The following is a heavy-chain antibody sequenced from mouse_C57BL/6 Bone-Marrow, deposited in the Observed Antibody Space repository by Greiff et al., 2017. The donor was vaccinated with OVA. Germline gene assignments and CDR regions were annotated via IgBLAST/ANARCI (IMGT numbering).Heavy chain of an antibody. V-gene: IGHV14-2*01. CDR1: GFTIKDYY. J-gene: IGHJ2*01. CDR2: IDPEDGET. Sequence: EVKLVESGAELVKPGASVKLSCTASGFTIKDYYMHWVKQRTEQGLEWIGRIDPEDGETNYAPNFQGKATITADTSSNTAYMQLSSLTSEDTAVYYCSSYYFDYWGQGTTPTVTA. CDR3: SSYYFDY.